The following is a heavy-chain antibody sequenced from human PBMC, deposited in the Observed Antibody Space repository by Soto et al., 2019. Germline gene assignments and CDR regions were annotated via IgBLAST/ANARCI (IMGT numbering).Heavy chain of an antibody. CDR2: ISSSGSTI. D-gene: IGHD3-3*01. Sequence: GGSLRLSCAASGFTFSDYYMSWIRQAPGKGLEWVSYISSSGSTIYYADSVKGRFTISRDNAKNSLYPQMNSLRAEDTAVYYCARVSEPDFWSGTLYYYYYYMDVWGKGTTVTVSS. CDR1: GFTFSDYY. CDR3: ARVSEPDFWSGTLYYYYYYMDV. V-gene: IGHV3-11*01. J-gene: IGHJ6*03.